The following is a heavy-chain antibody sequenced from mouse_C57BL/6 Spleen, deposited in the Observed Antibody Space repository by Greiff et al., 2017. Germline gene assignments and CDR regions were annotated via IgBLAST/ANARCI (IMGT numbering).Heavy chain of an antibody. Sequence: QVQLQQPGAELVMPGASVKLSCKASGYTFTSYWMHWVKQRPGQGLEWIGEIDPSDSYTNYNQKFKGKSTLTVDKSSSTAYMQLSSLTSEDSAVYYYARCPTYYDYWGQGTLVTVSA. J-gene: IGHJ3*01. V-gene: IGHV1-69*01. CDR1: GYTFTSYW. CDR2: IDPSDSYT. CDR3: ARCPTYYDY. D-gene: IGHD2-10*01.